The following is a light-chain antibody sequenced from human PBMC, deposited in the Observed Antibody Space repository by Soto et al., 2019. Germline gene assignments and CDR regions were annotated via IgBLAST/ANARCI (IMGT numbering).Light chain of an antibody. CDR3: CSYEGTYTLWL. J-gene: IGLJ3*02. CDR2: DVS. CDR1: SSDVGGYNF. V-gene: IGLV2-11*01. Sequence: QSALTQPRSVSGSPGHSVTISCTGTSSDVGGYNFVSWYQQHPGKAPKLIIYDVSKRPSGVPDRFSGSKSANTASLTISGLQAEDEADYYCCSYEGTYTLWLFGGGTQLTVL.